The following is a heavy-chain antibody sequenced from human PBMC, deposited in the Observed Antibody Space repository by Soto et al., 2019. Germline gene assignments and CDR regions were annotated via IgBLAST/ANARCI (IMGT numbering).Heavy chain of an antibody. J-gene: IGHJ4*02. D-gene: IGHD3-22*01. V-gene: IGHV1-69*06. CDR2: IIPIFGTA. CDR3: ARATKGYDSSGYCPPFDY. Sequence: QVQLVQSGAEVKKPGSSVKVSCKASGGTFSSYAISWVRQAPGQGLEWMGGIIPIFGTANYAQKFQGRVTITADKSTSTAYMELSSLRSEDTAVYYCARATKGYDSSGYCPPFDYWGQGTLVTVSS. CDR1: GGTFSSYA.